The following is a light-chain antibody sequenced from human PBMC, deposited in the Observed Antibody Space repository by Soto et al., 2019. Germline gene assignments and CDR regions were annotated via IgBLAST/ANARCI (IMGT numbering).Light chain of an antibody. Sequence: QSVLTQPPSASGTPGQRVTISCSGSSSNIGSNTVNWYQQLPGTAPKLLIYSSNQRPSGVPDRFSGSKSGTSASLAISGLQSEDEADYYCAAWDDSLSGPVFGGGTKLTVL. J-gene: IGLJ2*01. CDR1: SSNIGSNT. V-gene: IGLV1-44*01. CDR3: AAWDDSLSGPV. CDR2: SSN.